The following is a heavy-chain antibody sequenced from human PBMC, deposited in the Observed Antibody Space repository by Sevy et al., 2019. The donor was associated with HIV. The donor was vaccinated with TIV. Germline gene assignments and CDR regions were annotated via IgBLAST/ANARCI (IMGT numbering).Heavy chain of an antibody. Sequence: GESLKIPCSASGFTFSDYYMTWIRQAPGKGLEWISYISSSGGTVYYADSVKGRFTISRDNAKNSVYLQMNSLRAQDTAVYYCARDIADYYDSSGASWGQGTLVTVSS. V-gene: IGHV3-11*04. J-gene: IGHJ4*02. CDR3: ARDIADYYDSSGAS. CDR1: GFTFSDYY. D-gene: IGHD3-22*01. CDR2: ISSSGGTV.